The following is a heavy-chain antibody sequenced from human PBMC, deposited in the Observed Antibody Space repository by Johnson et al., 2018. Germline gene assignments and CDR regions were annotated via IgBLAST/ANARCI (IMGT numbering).Heavy chain of an antibody. CDR3: GRMLLWFGELSSYYYYNMDV. D-gene: IGHD3-10*01. J-gene: IGHJ6*02. CDR1: GGTFNTYA. Sequence: QVQLVESGAEMKKSGSSVKVSCKASGGTFNTYAIIWVRQAPGQGLEWMGGIIPIFGTANYAQKFQGRVTISADESTSTAYMELSSLRSEDTAVYYCGRMLLWFGELSSYYYYNMDVWGPGTTVTVSS. V-gene: IGHV1-69*01. CDR2: IIPIFGTA.